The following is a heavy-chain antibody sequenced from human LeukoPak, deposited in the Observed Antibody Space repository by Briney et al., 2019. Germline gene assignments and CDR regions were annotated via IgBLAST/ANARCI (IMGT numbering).Heavy chain of an antibody. CDR2: ISYDGSNK. D-gene: IGHD3-10*01. Sequence: SGGSLRLSCVASGFNFSPYAVHWVRQAPGKGLEWVAIISYDGSNKYYADSVKGRFTISRDNSKNTLHLQMNSLRAEDTAVYYCAREAGVVRGPQGYWGQGTLVTVSS. CDR1: GFNFSPYA. V-gene: IGHV3-30-3*01. CDR3: AREAGVVRGPQGY. J-gene: IGHJ4*02.